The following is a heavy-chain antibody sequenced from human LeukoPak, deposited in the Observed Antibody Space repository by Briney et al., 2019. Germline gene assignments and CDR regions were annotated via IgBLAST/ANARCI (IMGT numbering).Heavy chain of an antibody. V-gene: IGHV1-8*01. CDR1: GYTFTSYD. Sequence: ASVKVSCKASGYTFTSYDINWVRQATGQGLEWMGWMNPNSGNTDYALKFQGRVTMTRNTSISTAYMELSSLRSEDTAVYYCARSLFTMIIDAHAFDIWGQGTMVTVSS. CDR2: MNPNSGNT. D-gene: IGHD3-22*01. J-gene: IGHJ3*02. CDR3: ARSLFTMIIDAHAFDI.